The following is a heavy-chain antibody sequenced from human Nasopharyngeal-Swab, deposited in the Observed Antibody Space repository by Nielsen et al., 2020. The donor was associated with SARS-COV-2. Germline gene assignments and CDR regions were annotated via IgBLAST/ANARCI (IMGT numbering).Heavy chain of an antibody. V-gene: IGHV3-23*03. CDR3: AKAGFGELWLDY. Sequence: LSLTCAASGFTFSSYAMSWVRQAPGKGLEWVSVIYSGGSSTYYADSVKGRFTISRDNSKNTLYLQMNSLRAEDTAVYYCAKAGFGELWLDYWGQGTLVTVSS. CDR1: GFTFSSYA. J-gene: IGHJ4*02. D-gene: IGHD3-10*01. CDR2: IYSGGSST.